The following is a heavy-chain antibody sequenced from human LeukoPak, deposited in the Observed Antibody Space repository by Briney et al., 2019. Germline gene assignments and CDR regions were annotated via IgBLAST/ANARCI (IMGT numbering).Heavy chain of an antibody. Sequence: SETLSLTCTVSGGSIKDFYWAWIRQAPGEGLEWIGYISNSGATAYHPSLKSRVTMSVDTSKNEFSLKLTSVTAADAAIYYCARVVREAVTSNWFDPWGQGTLVTVSS. J-gene: IGHJ5*02. D-gene: IGHD4-17*01. CDR2: ISNSGAT. CDR1: GGSIKDFY. CDR3: ARVVREAVTSNWFDP. V-gene: IGHV4-59*01.